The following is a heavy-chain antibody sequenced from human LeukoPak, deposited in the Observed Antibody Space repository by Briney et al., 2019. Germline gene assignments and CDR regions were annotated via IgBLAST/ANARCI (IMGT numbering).Heavy chain of an antibody. CDR2: IIPIFGTA. CDR3: ARDRRYSYGRTSYYYYYMDV. CDR1: GGTFSSYA. V-gene: IGHV1-69*13. D-gene: IGHD5-18*01. J-gene: IGHJ6*03. Sequence: PVKVSCKAPGGTFSSYAISWVRQAPGQGLEWMGGIIPIFGTANYAQKFQGRVTITADESTSTAYMELSSLRSEDTAVYYCARDRRYSYGRTSYYYYYMDVWGKGTTVTISS.